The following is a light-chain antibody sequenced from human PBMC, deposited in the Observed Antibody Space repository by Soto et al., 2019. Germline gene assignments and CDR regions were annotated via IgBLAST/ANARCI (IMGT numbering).Light chain of an antibody. V-gene: IGLV1-40*01. Sequence: QSVLTQPPSVSGAPGQTVTISCTRNHSNLGAGYDVHWYQQLPGAAPKLVIFGNRHRPSGVPERFSGSQSGTSASLAITGLQAEYEADYYCQAYDYSLTAFVFGGGTQLTVL. CDR3: QAYDYSLTAFV. CDR1: HSNLGAGYD. J-gene: IGLJ3*02. CDR2: GNR.